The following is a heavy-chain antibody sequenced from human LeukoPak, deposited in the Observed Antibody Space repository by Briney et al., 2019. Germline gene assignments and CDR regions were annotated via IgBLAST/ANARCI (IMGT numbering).Heavy chain of an antibody. CDR2: ISSSSSYI. Sequence: GGSLRLSCAASGFTFSSYSMNWVRQAPGKGLEWVSSISSSSSYIYYADSVKGRFTISRDNAKNTLYLQMNSLRAEDTAVYYCARGIVVVSPYMDVWGKGTTVTVSS. D-gene: IGHD3-22*01. CDR1: GFTFSSYS. CDR3: ARGIVVVSPYMDV. V-gene: IGHV3-21*01. J-gene: IGHJ6*03.